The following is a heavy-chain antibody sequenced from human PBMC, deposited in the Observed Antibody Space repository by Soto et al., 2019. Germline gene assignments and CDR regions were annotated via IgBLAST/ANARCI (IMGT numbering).Heavy chain of an antibody. J-gene: IGHJ4*02. CDR3: ARDLFDS. CDR2: ISSSSSFI. V-gene: IGHV3-21*01. CDR1: GFSFSNYR. Sequence: EVQMVEAGGGLVKPGGSLRLSCEVSGFSFSNYRMNWVRQAPGKGLEWVSPISSSSSFIYYAESVKGRFTISRDNAKNSLYLQMNSLIVEDTAVYYCARDLFDSWGQGTLVTVSS.